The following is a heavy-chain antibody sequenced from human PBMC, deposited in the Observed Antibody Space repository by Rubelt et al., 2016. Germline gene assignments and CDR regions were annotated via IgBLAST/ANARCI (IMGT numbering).Heavy chain of an antibody. CDR3: ARDRHVGEGYSNVFDI. CDR2: IIPLFGAP. CDR1: GVSFGNSA. J-gene: IGHJ3*02. D-gene: IGHD3-22*01. V-gene: IGHV1-69*01. Sequence: QVQLVQSGAEVKKPASSAKVSCKASGVSFGNSAVTWVRQAPGQGLEWMGGIIPLFGAPTYAQKFPGRVAMTPHESTSTAYMELIGLRSEDTAVYYCARDRHVGEGYSNVFDIWGQGTMVSVSS.